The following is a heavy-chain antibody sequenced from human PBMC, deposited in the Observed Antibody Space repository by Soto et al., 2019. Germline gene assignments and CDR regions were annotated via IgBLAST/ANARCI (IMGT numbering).Heavy chain of an antibody. CDR1: GGSINSDDYY. CDR2: INYSGTT. V-gene: IGHV4-30-4*01. D-gene: IGHD2-8*02. J-gene: IGHJ4*02. CDR3: ARDDRDVNTGLDY. Sequence: SETLSLTCTVSGGSINSDDYYWSWIRQSPGKGLEWIGYINYSGTTYYNPSLKSRVIISVDRSKNHFSLRLTSVTAADTAIYYCARDDRDVNTGLDYWGQGTLVT.